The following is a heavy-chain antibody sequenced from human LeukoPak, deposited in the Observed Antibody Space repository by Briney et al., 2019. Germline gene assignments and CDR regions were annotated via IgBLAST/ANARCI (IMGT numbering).Heavy chain of an antibody. CDR1: GYSVSSGYY. J-gene: IGHJ4*02. V-gene: IGHV4-38-2*01. D-gene: IGHD2-8*01. Sequence: SETLSLTCAVSGYSVSSGYYWGWIRQPPGKGLEWIGSIYHSGSTYYNPSLKSRVTISVDTSKNQFSLKLSSVTAADTAVYYCARRVAFCTNGVCYLPPEHFDYWGQGTLVTVSS. CDR3: ARRVAFCTNGVCYLPPEHFDY. CDR2: IYHSGST.